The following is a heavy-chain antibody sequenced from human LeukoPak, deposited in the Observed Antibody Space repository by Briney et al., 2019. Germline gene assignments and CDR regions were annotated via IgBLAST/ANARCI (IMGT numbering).Heavy chain of an antibody. D-gene: IGHD5-24*01. CDR2: IYYSGST. J-gene: IGHJ2*01. V-gene: IGHV4-59*13. CDR3: ARDRRRWLQSPYFDL. CDR1: GGSISSYY. Sequence: SETLSLTCTVSGGSISSYYWSWIRQPPGKGLEWIGYIYYSGSTNYNPSLKSRVTISVDTSKNQFSLKLSSVTAADTAVYYCARDRRRWLQSPYFDLWGRGTLVTVSS.